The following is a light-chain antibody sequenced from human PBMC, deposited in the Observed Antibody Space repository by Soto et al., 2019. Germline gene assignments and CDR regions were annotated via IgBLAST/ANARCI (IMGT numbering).Light chain of an antibody. V-gene: IGLV2-11*01. Sequence: QSVLTQPRSVSGPPGQSVTISCTGTSSDVGGYNYVSWYQQHAGKAPKLIIYDVSKRPSGVPRRFSGSKFGNTASLTISGLQAEDEADYYCCSYAGTYTWVFGGGTRLTVL. CDR2: DVS. CDR1: SSDVGGYNY. CDR3: CSYAGTYTWV. J-gene: IGLJ3*02.